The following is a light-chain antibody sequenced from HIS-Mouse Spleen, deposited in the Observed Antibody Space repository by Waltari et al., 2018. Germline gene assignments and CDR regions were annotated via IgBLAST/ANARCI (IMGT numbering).Light chain of an antibody. CDR1: ALPKKY. CDR2: EDS. Sequence: SYELTQPPSVSVSPGQTARITCSGDALPKKYAYWSKQKSGQAPVLVIYEDSKRPSGIPERFSGSSSGTMATLTISGAQVEDEADYYCYSTDSSGNHRVFGGGTKLTVL. J-gene: IGLJ2*01. CDR3: YSTDSSGNHRV. V-gene: IGLV3-10*01.